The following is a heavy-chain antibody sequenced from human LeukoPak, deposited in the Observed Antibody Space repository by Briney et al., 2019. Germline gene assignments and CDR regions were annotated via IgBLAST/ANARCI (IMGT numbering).Heavy chain of an antibody. Sequence: SETLSLTCAVYGGSFSGYYWSWIRQPPGKGLEWIGEINHSGSTNYNPSLKSRVTISVDTSKNQFSLKLSSVTAADTAVYYCARASVGGPADRSNWFDPWGQGTLVTVSS. CDR1: GGSFSGYY. D-gene: IGHD2-2*01. CDR3: ARASVGGPADRSNWFDP. V-gene: IGHV4-34*01. CDR2: INHSGST. J-gene: IGHJ5*02.